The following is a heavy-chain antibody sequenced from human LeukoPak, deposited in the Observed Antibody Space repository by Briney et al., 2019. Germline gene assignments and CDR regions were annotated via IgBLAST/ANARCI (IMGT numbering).Heavy chain of an antibody. CDR1: GYTFTGYY. CDR3: ARSLAAAGTYWSDP. D-gene: IGHD6-13*01. Sequence: AASVRVSCKASGYTFTGYYMHWVRQAPGQGLEWMGWINPNSGGTNYAEKVQGRVTMTRDTSISTAYMELSRLRSDDTAVYYCARSLAAAGTYWSDPWGQATLVTVSS. CDR2: INPNSGGT. J-gene: IGHJ5*02. V-gene: IGHV1-2*02.